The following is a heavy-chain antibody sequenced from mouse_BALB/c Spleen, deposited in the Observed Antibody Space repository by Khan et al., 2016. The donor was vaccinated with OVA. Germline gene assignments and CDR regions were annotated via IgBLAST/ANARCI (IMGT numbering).Heavy chain of an antibody. CDR2: ISYSGRT. V-gene: IGHV3-2*02. J-gene: IGHJ2*01. CDR3: ARSVTITTVVATDFDY. CDR1: GYSITSDYA. Sequence: EVQLQESGPGPVNPSQSLSLTCTVTGYSITSDYAWNWIRQFPGNKLEWMGYISYSGRTRSNPYLQSRISITRDTSNNQDVLQLNSVTTEDTATYFCARSVTITTVVATDFDYWGQGTTLTVSA. D-gene: IGHD1-1*01.